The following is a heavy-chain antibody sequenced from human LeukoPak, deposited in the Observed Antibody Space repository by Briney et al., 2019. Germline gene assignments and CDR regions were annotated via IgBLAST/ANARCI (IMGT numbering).Heavy chain of an antibody. J-gene: IGHJ4*02. D-gene: IGHD3-22*01. CDR2: IFSRGST. CDR1: GGSMHNYY. Sequence: PSETLPLTCAVSGGSMHNYYWSWIRQPPGKGLEWIGYIFSRGSTNYNPSLQSRVTISVDTSKSQFALKLRSVTAADTAVYYCARVGDTSSYYYFLDFWGQGTLVTVSS. CDR3: ARVGDTSSYYYFLDF. V-gene: IGHV4-4*08.